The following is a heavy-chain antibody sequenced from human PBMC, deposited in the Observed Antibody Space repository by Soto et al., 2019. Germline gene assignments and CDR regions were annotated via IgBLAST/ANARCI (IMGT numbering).Heavy chain of an antibody. V-gene: IGHV5-10-1*01. CDR1: GYNFTAFW. Sequence: RGESLKISCKASGYNFTAFWFHWVRQMPGKGLEWLGKIDPSDSYTNYSPSFEGHVTISTDNSITTAYLQWSSLRASDTALYFCARVHKNWFDSWAQGTMVTVSS. CDR3: ARVHKNWFDS. J-gene: IGHJ5*01. CDR2: IDPSDSYT.